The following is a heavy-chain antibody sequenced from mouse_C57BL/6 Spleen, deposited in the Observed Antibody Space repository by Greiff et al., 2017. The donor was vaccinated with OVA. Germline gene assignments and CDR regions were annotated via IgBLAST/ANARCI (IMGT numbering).Heavy chain of an antibody. V-gene: IGHV1-81*01. D-gene: IGHD3-2*02. CDR2: IYPRSGNT. Sequence: VQLQQSGAELARPGASVKLSCKASGYTFTSYGISWVKQRNGQGLEWIGEIYPRSGNTYYNEKFKGKATMTADKSSSTAYMELRSLTSEDSAVYFCARKAGAYAMDYWGQGTSVTVSS. CDR3: ARKAGAYAMDY. CDR1: GYTFTSYG. J-gene: IGHJ4*01.